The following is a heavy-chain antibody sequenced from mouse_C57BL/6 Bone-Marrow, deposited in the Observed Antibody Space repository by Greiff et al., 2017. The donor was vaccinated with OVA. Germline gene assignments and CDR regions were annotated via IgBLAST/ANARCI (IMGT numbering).Heavy chain of an antibody. Sequence: VQLQQSGPELVKPGASVKLSCKASGYTFTSYDINWVKQRPGQGLEWIGWIYPRDGSTKYNEKFKGKATLTVDTSSSTAYMELHSLTSEDSAVYFCARGGDYYGSSYVPFAYWGQGTLVTVSA. CDR1: GYTFTSYD. V-gene: IGHV1-85*01. CDR2: IYPRDGST. D-gene: IGHD1-1*01. J-gene: IGHJ3*01. CDR3: ARGGDYYGSSYVPFAY.